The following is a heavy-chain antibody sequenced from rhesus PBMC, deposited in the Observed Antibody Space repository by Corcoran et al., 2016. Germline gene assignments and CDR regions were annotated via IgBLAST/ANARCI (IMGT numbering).Heavy chain of an antibody. Sequence: QVQLQESGPGLVKPSETLSLTCAVSGGSVSSSNWWSWIRQPPGKGLVWIGYISGSSGSTYYNPSLKSRVTISTYTSKNQFSLKLSSVTAADTAVYYCARTKTGYSGSFHFDYWGQGVLVTVSS. J-gene: IGHJ4*01. CDR3: ARTKTGYSGSFHFDY. CDR1: GGSVSSSNW. V-gene: IGHV4-65*01. CDR2: ISGSSGST. D-gene: IGHD6-25*01.